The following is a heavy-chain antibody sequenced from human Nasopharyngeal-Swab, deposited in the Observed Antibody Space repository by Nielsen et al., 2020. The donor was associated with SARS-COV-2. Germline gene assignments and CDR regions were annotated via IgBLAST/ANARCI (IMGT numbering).Heavy chain of an antibody. D-gene: IGHD6-13*01. Sequence: GGSLRLSCAASGFTFSSYGMHRVRQAPGKGLEWVAVIWYDGSNKYYADSVKGRFTISRDNSKNTLYLQMNSLRAEDTAVYYCARDIGAMYSSSCLDYWGQGTLVTVSS. CDR3: ARDIGAMYSSSCLDY. CDR2: IWYDGSNK. J-gene: IGHJ4*02. CDR1: GFTFSSYG. V-gene: IGHV3-33*01.